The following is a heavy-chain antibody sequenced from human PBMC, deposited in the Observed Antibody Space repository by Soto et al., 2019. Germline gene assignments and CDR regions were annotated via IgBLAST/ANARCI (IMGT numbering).Heavy chain of an antibody. D-gene: IGHD1-26*01. CDR1: GFTFPGSA. Sequence: SVNVSCKASGFTFPGSAVQWVRQTRGQRLEWIGWIVVGSGNTNYAQKFQERVTITRDMSTSTAYMELSSLRSEDTAVYYCAAIIVGAPNDAFDIWGQGTMVTVSS. CDR3: AAIIVGAPNDAFDI. CDR2: IVVGSGNT. V-gene: IGHV1-58*01. J-gene: IGHJ3*02.